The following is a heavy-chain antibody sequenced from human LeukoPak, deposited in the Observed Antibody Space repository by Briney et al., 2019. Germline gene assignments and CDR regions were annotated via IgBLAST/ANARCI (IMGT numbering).Heavy chain of an antibody. D-gene: IGHD3-10*01. V-gene: IGHV3-30-3*01. CDR2: ISYDGSNK. CDR1: GFTFSSYA. Sequence: GRSLRLSCAASGFTFSSYAMHWVRQAPGKGLEWVAVISYDGSNKYYADSVKGRFTISRDNSKNTLYLQMNSLRAEDTAVYYCARDLLVRGREAPDYWGQGTLVTVSS. CDR3: ARDLLVRGREAPDY. J-gene: IGHJ4*02.